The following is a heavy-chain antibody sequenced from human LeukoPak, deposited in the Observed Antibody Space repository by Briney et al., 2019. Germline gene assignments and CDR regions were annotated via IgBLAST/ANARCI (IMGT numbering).Heavy chain of an antibody. CDR2: ISSSSSYI. J-gene: IGHJ4*02. V-gene: IGHV3-21*01. CDR1: GLTFSSYS. Sequence: GGSLRLSCAACGLTFSSYSMNWVREAPGKGLEWVSSISSSSSYIYYADSVKGRFTTSRDNAKNSLYLQMNSLRAEDTAVYYCASTMVRGVFGYWGQGTLVTVSS. D-gene: IGHD3-10*01. CDR3: ASTMVRGVFGY.